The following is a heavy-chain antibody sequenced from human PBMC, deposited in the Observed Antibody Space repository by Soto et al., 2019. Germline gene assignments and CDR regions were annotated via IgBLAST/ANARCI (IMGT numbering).Heavy chain of an antibody. CDR3: AKATTRDYYYGMDV. J-gene: IGHJ6*02. CDR2: ISGSGGST. D-gene: IGHD1-1*01. CDR1: GFTFISYA. V-gene: IGHV3-23*01. Sequence: PGGSLRLSCAASGFTFISYAISCGRHAPLKGLEWVSAISGSGGSTYYADSVKGRFTISRDNSKNTLYLQMNSLRAEDTAVYYCAKATTRDYYYGMDVWGQGTTVTVSS.